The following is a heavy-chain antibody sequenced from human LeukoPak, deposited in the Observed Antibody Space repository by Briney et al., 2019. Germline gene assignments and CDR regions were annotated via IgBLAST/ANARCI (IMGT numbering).Heavy chain of an antibody. CDR1: GYTFISYY. CDR3: ARAYDFWSGYSDPGMDV. V-gene: IGHV1-46*01. D-gene: IGHD3-3*01. J-gene: IGHJ6*02. Sequence: GASVKVSCKASGYTFISYYMHWVRQAPGQGLEWMGIINPSGGSTSYAQKFQGRVTMTRDTSTSTVYMELSSLRSEDTAVYYCARAYDFWSGYSDPGMDVWGRGTTVTVSS. CDR2: INPSGGST.